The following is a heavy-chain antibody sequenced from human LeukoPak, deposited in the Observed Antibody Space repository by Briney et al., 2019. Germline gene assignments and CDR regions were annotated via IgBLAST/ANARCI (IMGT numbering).Heavy chain of an antibody. CDR3: ATLRETYSGGDCYSFGY. J-gene: IGHJ4*02. V-gene: IGHV3-23*01. CDR2: ISGSGGST. CDR1: GFTFSSYA. Sequence: AGGSLRLSCAASGFTFSSYAMSWVRQAPGKGLEWVSAISGSGGSTYYADSVKGRFTISRDNSKNTLYLQMNSLRAEDTAVYYCATLRETYSGGDCYSFGYWGQGTLVTVSS. D-gene: IGHD2-21*01.